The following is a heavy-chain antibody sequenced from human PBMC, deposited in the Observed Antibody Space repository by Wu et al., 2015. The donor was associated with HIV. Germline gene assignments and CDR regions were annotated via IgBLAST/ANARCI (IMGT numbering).Heavy chain of an antibody. CDR1: GGTFSSFS. J-gene: IGHJ4*02. Sequence: QVQLVQSGAEVKKPGSSVKVSCKASGGTFSSFSVSWVRQAPGQGLEWMGGIIPLFGTAYSAQRFQDRVTITTDDSTATAYMELSSLTSDDTAVYYCARVGVPRDCIGCYSFFDYWGQGTLVNVSP. CDR3: ARVGVPRDCIGCYSFFDY. CDR2: IIPLFGTA. V-gene: IGHV1-69*05. D-gene: IGHD2/OR15-2a*01.